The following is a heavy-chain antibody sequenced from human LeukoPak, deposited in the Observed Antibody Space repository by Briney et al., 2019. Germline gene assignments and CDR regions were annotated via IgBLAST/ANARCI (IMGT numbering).Heavy chain of an antibody. CDR3: ARDKGYYYDSSGYWHAFDY. J-gene: IGHJ4*02. V-gene: IGHV3-21*01. CDR1: GFTFSSYS. CDR2: ISGSSSYI. Sequence: PGGSLRLSCAASGFTFSSYSMNWVRQAPGKGLEWVSSISGSSSYIYYADSVKGRFTISRDNAKNSLYLQMNSLRAEDTAVYYCARDKGYYYDSSGYWHAFDYWGQGTLVTVSS. D-gene: IGHD3-22*01.